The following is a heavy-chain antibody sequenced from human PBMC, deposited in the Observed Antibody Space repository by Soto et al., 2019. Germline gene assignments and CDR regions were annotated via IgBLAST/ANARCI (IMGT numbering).Heavy chain of an antibody. CDR3: ARERAHYGMDV. J-gene: IGHJ6*02. CDR2: MNPNSGNT. Sequence: QVQLVQSGAEVKKPGASAKVSCKASGYTFTSYDISWVRQATGQGLEWRGWMNPNSGNTGFAQKFQGRVTRTRNTSISTAYMELSSLRSEDTAVYYCARERAHYGMDVWGQGTTVTVSS. D-gene: IGHD6-25*01. V-gene: IGHV1-8*01. CDR1: GYTFTSYD.